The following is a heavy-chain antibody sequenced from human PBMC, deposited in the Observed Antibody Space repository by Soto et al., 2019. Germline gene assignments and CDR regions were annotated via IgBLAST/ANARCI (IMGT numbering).Heavy chain of an antibody. D-gene: IGHD3-3*01. J-gene: IGHJ6*03. CDR3: ARRADPGGYYRYYYYMDV. CDR1: GFTFSSYW. CDR2: INSDGSST. V-gene: IGHV3-74*01. Sequence: GGSLRLSCAASGFTFSSYWMHWVRQAPGKGLVWVSRINSDGSSTSYADSVKGRFTISRDNAKNTLYLQMNSLRAEDTAVYYCARRADPGGYYRYYYYMDVWGKGTTVTVSS.